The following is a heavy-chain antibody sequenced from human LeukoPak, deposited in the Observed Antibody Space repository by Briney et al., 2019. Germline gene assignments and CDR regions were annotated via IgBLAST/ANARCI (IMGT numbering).Heavy chain of an antibody. CDR2: IYYSGRT. D-gene: IGHD7-27*01. J-gene: IGHJ3*02. Sequence: PSETLSLTCTVSGGSITTTTNFWGWVRQPPGKGPEWVGTIYYSGRTYYNPSLKSRITISVDTSKNQFSLRLTSVPAADTAVYYCANPNRPNWPYHDTFDIWGQGKMVTVSS. V-gene: IGHV4-39*01. CDR1: GGSITTTTNF. CDR3: ANPNRPNWPYHDTFDI.